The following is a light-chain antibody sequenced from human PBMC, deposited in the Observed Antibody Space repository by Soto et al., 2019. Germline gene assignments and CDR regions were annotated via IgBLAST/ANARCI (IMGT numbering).Light chain of an antibody. CDR3: QQYNNWPLYP. Sequence: EIVMTQSPATLSVSPGERATLSCRASQSVSGNLAWYQQKPGQAPRLLIYAASTRAPGIPARFSGSGSGTEFTLTINSLQSEDFAVYYCQQYNNWPLYPLGQGTKLEIK. J-gene: IGKJ2*01. CDR2: AAS. V-gene: IGKV3-15*01. CDR1: QSVSGN.